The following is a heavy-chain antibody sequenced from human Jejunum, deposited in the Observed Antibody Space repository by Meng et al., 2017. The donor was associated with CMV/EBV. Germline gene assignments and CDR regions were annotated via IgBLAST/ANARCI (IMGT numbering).Heavy chain of an antibody. D-gene: IGHD1-1*01. CDR3: ARGVGHATNNSLDS. CDR1: GFTLSSYN. V-gene: IGHV3-21*01. CDR2: ISSSSSYI. Sequence: GFTLSSYNMSWVSQAPGKGLEWVSSISSSSSYIYYADAVKGRFTISRDNAKNSLYLQMNSLRAEDTAVYYCARGVGHATNNSLDSWGQGTLVTVSS. J-gene: IGHJ4*02.